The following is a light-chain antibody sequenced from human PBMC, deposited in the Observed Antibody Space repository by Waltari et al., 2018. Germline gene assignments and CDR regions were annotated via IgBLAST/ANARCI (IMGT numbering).Light chain of an antibody. J-gene: IGKJ3*01. CDR2: DAS. CDR3: QQYDNLFFFT. Sequence: DIQMTQSPSSLSASVGDRVTITCQASQDISNYLNWYQQKPGKAPKLLIYDASNLETGVPSRFSGSGSGTYFTFTISSLQPEDIATYYCQQYDNLFFFTFGPGTKVDIK. V-gene: IGKV1-33*01. CDR1: QDISNY.